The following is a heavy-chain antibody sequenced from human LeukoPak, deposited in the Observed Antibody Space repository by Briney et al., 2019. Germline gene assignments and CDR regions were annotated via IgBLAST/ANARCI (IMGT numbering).Heavy chain of an antibody. CDR1: GFTFSSYA. V-gene: IGHV3-9*01. CDR3: AKDIGRGYSYGKFDY. Sequence: PGGSLRLSCAASGFTFSSYAMHWVRQAPGKGLEWVSGISWNSGSIGYADSVKGRFTISRDNAKNSLHLQMNSLRAEDTALYYCAKDIGRGYSYGKFDYWGQGTLVTVSS. J-gene: IGHJ4*02. D-gene: IGHD5-18*01. CDR2: ISWNSGSI.